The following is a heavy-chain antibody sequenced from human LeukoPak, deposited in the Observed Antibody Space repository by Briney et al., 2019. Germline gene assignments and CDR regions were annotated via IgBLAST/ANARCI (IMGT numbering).Heavy chain of an antibody. J-gene: IGHJ3*01. CDR1: GFSLRTSGMG. CDR2: IYWDGDK. D-gene: IGHD2-8*01. CDR3: AHTVSGSSAFDF. V-gene: IGHV2-5*02. Sequence: SGPTLVNPTPTLTLTCTFSGFSLRTSGMGVVWIRQPPGKALEWLALIYWDGDKRYRPSLKSRLSITKDTSKNAVVLTMTNMDPIDTATYYCAHTVSGSSAFDFWGQGTVVTVPS.